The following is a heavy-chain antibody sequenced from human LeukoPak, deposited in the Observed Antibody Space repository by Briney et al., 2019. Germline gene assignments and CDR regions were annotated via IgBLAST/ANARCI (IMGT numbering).Heavy chain of an antibody. CDR2: ISWNSGSI. CDR1: GFIFNNYA. J-gene: IGHJ4*02. CDR3: AKDNRRHYTSGPNPDSLH. D-gene: IGHD6-19*01. V-gene: IGHV3-9*01. Sequence: SLRLSCAGSGFIFNNYAMHWVRQPPGKGLEWVAGISWNSGSIDYADSVKGRFTISRDNAKNSLYLQMKSLRVEDTAFYYCAKDNRRHYTSGPNPDSLHWGQGALVTVSS.